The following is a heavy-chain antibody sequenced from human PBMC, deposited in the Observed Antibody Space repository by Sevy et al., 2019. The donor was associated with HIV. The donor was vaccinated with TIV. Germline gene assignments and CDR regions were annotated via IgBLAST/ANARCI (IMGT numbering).Heavy chain of an antibody. D-gene: IGHD3-10*01. J-gene: IGHJ4*02. CDR3: AHRRMVRGVITAPFDY. CDR2: IYWDDDT. V-gene: IGHV2-5*02. Sequence: SGPTLVKPTQTLTLTCTSSGFSLSTSGVGVGWIRQPPGKALEWLALIYWDDDTRYSPSLKSRLNITKDTSTNQVVLTMTNMDPVDTATYFCAHRRMVRGVITAPFDYWGQGTLVTVSS. CDR1: GFSLSTSGVG.